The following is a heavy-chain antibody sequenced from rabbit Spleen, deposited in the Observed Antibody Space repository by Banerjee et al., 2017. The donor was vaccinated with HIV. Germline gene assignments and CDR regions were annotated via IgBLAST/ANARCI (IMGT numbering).Heavy chain of an antibody. V-gene: IGHV1S45*01. Sequence: QEQLVESGGGLVQPGGSLKLSCKASGLDFSSSYWICWVRQAPEKGLEWIACIYVGSGGGTKYASWAKGRFTISKTSSTTVTLQMTSLTVADTATYFCARDTSTSFSTYGMDLWGPGTLVTVS. J-gene: IGHJ6*01. CDR1: GLDFSSSYW. CDR2: IYVGSGGGT. CDR3: ARDTSTSFSTYGMDL. D-gene: IGHD1-1*01.